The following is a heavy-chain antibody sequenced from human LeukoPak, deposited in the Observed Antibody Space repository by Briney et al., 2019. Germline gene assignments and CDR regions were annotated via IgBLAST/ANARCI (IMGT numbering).Heavy chain of an antibody. CDR2: ISSSSSYI. J-gene: IGHJ5*02. V-gene: IGHV3-21*01. CDR1: GFTFSSYS. Sequence: SGGSLRLSCAASGFTFSSYSMNWVRQAPGKGLEWVSSISSSSSYIYYADSVKGRFTISRDNAKNSLYLQMNSLRAEDTAVYYCARDQSSGYTRFDPWGQGTLVTVSS. D-gene: IGHD3-22*01. CDR3: ARDQSSGYTRFDP.